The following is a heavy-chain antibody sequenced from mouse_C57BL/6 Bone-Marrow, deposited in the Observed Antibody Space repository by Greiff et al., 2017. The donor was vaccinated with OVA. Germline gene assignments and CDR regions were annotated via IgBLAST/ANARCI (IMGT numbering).Heavy chain of an antibody. CDR3: ARRAHDYGSSYMAMDY. CDR1: GYTFTNYW. Sequence: VQLQESGAELVRPGTSVKMSCKASGYTFTNYWIGWAKQRPGHGLEWIGDIYPGGGYTNYNEKFKGKATLTADKSSSTAYMQFSSLTSEDSAIDYGARRAHDYGSSYMAMDYWGQGTSVTVSS. V-gene: IGHV1-63*01. J-gene: IGHJ4*01. D-gene: IGHD1-1*01. CDR2: IYPGGGYT.